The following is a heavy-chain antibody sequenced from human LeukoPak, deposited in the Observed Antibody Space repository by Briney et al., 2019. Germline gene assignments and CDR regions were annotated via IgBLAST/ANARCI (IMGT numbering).Heavy chain of an antibody. CDR3: ARLSDYDSSGYYDWFDP. V-gene: IGHV4-59*02. CDR1: GGSVSSYY. D-gene: IGHD3-22*01. CDR2: MYYSGST. Sequence: SETLSLTCTVSGGSVSSYYWSWIRQPPGKGLEWIGYMYYSGSTNYNPSLKSRVTMSVDTSKNQFSLKLSSVTAADTAVYYCARLSDYDSSGYYDWFDPWGQGTLVTVSS. J-gene: IGHJ5*02.